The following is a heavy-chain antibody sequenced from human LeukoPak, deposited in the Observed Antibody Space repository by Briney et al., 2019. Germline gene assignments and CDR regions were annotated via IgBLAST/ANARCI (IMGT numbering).Heavy chain of an antibody. CDR3: ARVRRGGGSYVGSFYY. V-gene: IGHV1-18*01. Sequence: ASVKVSCKASGYTFTSYGISWVRQAAGQGLEWMGWISAYNGNTNYAQKLQGRVTMTTDTSTSTAYMELRRLRFDDTAVYYCARVRRGGGSYVGSFYYWGQGTLVTVSS. CDR2: ISAYNGNT. CDR1: GYTFTSYG. J-gene: IGHJ4*02. D-gene: IGHD1-26*01.